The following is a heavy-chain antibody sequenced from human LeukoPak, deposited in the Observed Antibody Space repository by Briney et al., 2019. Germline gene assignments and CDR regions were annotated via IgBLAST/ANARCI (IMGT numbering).Heavy chain of an antibody. CDR1: GGSFSGYY. CDR2: INHSGST. V-gene: IGHV4-34*01. D-gene: IGHD3-9*01. Sequence: PSETLSLTCAVYGGSFSGYYWSWIRQPPGKGLEWIGEINHSGSTNYNPSLKSRVTISVDTSKNQFSPKLSSVTAADTAVYYCARGRYFDWLNDYWGQGTLVTVSS. J-gene: IGHJ4*02. CDR3: ARGRYFDWLNDY.